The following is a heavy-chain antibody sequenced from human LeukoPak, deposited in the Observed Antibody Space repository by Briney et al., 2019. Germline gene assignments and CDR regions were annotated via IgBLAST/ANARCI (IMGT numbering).Heavy chain of an antibody. J-gene: IGHJ4*02. CDR2: IYHSGST. D-gene: IGHD1-7*01. CDR1: GGSISSSSYY. Sequence: SETLSLTCTVSGGSISSSSYYWDWIRQPPGKGLEWIGAIYHSGSTYYNPSLRSRVTISVDTSKNQFSLKLTSLTTADTAVYCARDPPAGTSPYWGQGTLVTVSS. V-gene: IGHV4-39*07. CDR3: ARDPPAGTSPY.